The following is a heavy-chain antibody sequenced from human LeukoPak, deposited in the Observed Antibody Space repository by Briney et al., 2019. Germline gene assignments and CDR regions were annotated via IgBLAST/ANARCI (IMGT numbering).Heavy chain of an antibody. Sequence: SQTLSLTCTVPSGSISSGYFHWSWIRQLPGKGLEWIGNIHYSGSTYYNPSLRSRVTISVDTSKNQFSLKLSSVTAADTAVYYCAAYDVVSTFFDYWGQGTLVTVSS. CDR1: SGSISSGYFH. J-gene: IGHJ4*02. V-gene: IGHV4-31*03. CDR2: IHYSGST. CDR3: AAYDVVSTFFDY. D-gene: IGHD5/OR15-5a*01.